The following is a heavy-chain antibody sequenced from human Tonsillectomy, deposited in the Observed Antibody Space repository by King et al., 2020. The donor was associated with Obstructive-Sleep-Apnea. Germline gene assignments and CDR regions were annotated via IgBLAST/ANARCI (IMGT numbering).Heavy chain of an antibody. D-gene: IGHD3-3*01. CDR1: GCSRSSVVYY. CDR3: ARDWN. V-gene: IGHV4-30-4*01. J-gene: IGHJ4*02. Sequence: VQLQESGPGLVKPSQTLCLTCTVSGCSRSSVVYYWICSRQPPGKGMRWIGYIFYSGSTNSNPSLTCRVTISVDTSKNQFSLKLSSVTAADTAVYYCARDWNWGQGTLVTVSS. CDR2: IFYSGST.